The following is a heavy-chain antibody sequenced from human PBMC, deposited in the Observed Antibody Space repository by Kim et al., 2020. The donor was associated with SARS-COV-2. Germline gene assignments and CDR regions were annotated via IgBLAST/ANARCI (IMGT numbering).Heavy chain of an antibody. J-gene: IGHJ4*02. CDR2: ISSSSSYI. V-gene: IGHV3-21*01. CDR1: GFTFSSYS. D-gene: IGHD3-9*01. CDR3: ARLRCFDWPLIDY. Sequence: GGSLRLSCAASGFTFSSYSMNWVRQAPGKGLEWVSSISSSSSYIYYADSVKGRFTISRDNAKNSLYLQMNSLRAEDTAVYYCARLRCFDWPLIDYWGQGTLVTVSS.